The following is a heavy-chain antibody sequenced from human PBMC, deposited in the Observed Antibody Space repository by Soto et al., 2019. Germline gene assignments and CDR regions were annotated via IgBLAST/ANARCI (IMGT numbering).Heavy chain of an antibody. CDR3: ARSSVAGAGYFQH. V-gene: IGHV4-31*03. D-gene: IGHD6-19*01. CDR2: IYYSGST. J-gene: IGHJ1*01. CDR1: GGSVSGGVYY. Sequence: QVQLQESGPGLVKPSQTLSLTCTVSGGSVSGGVYYWNWIRQHPEKGLEWIGYIYYSGSTYYNPSLRSRVTISADTYKNQFSLQLSSVTVADTAVYYCARSSVAGAGYFQHWGQCTQVIVSS.